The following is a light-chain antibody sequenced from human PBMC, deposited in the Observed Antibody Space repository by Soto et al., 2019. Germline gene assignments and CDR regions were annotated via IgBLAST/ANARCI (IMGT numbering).Light chain of an antibody. J-gene: IGKJ4*01. CDR2: GAS. CDR1: QSVGRNY. CDR3: QQYAHSPLT. Sequence: EIVLTQSPGSLSVSPGERATLSCRASQSVGRNYLAWYQQKPGQAPRLLIYGASSRATGIPDRFSGTVSGTDFTLPISRLEPEDFAVYYCQQYAHSPLTVGGGTKVETK. V-gene: IGKV3-20*01.